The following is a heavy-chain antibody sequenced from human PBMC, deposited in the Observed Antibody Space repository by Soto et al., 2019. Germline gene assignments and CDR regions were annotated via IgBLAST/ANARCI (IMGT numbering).Heavy chain of an antibody. V-gene: IGHV3-30*18. CDR3: AKAPGYCSSTSCSPLDMDV. CDR1: GFTFSSYG. CDR2: ISYDGSNK. Sequence: QVQLVESGGGVVQPGRSLRLSCAASGFTFSSYGMHWVRQAPGKGLEWVAVISYDGSNKYYADSVKGRFTISRDNSKNTLYLQMNSLRAEDTAVYYCAKAPGYCSSTSCSPLDMDVWGQGTTVTVSS. J-gene: IGHJ6*02. D-gene: IGHD2-2*03.